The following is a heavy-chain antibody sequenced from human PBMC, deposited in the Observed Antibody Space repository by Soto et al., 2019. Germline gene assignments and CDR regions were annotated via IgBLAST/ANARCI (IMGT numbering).Heavy chain of an antibody. Sequence: GGSLRLSCAASGFAFYYYNMNWVRQAPGRGLEWVSSISGSGIDVHFTDSVKGRLTISRDNAKTSLYLQMDSPRPEDTAIYYCEREGVTNYTDYYFDLWGHGALVTVSS. D-gene: IGHD4-4*01. J-gene: IGHJ4*01. CDR2: ISGSGIDV. CDR1: GFAFYYYN. CDR3: EREGVTNYTDYYFDL. V-gene: IGHV3-21*01.